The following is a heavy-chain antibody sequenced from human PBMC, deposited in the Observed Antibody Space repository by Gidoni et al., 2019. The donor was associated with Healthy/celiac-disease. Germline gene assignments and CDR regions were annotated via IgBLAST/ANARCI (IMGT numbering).Heavy chain of an antibody. D-gene: IGHD2-15*01. Sequence: QVQLVASGGGVVQPGRSLRLSCAASGFTFITFAMHWVRQAPGKGLEWVAVISYDGSNKYYADSVKGRFTISRDNSKNTLYLQMNSLRAEDTAVYYCAREGYCSGGSCWYIDYWGQGTLVTVSS. V-gene: IGHV3-30-3*01. CDR2: ISYDGSNK. J-gene: IGHJ4*02. CDR1: GFTFITFA. CDR3: AREGYCSGGSCWYIDY.